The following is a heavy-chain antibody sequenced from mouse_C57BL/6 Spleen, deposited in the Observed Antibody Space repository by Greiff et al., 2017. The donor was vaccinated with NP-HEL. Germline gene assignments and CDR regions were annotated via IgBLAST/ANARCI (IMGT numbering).Heavy chain of an antibody. D-gene: IGHD1-1*02. CDR3: ARQYGAGAWFAY. Sequence: VQLQQSGAELVKPGASVKLSCTASGFNITDYYMHWVKQRTEQGLEWIGRIDPEDGYTKYAPKFQGKATITADTSSNTAYLQLSSLTSEDTAVYYCARQYGAGAWFAYWGKGTLVTVAA. CDR2: IDPEDGYT. J-gene: IGHJ3*01. CDR1: GFNITDYY. V-gene: IGHV14-2*01.